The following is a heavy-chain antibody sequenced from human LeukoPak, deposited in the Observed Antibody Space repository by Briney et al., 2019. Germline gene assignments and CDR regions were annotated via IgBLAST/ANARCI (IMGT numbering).Heavy chain of an antibody. V-gene: IGHV1-69*04. J-gene: IGHJ4*02. Sequence: GASVKVSCKASGGTFSSYAISWVRQAPGQGLEWMGRIIPILGIANYAQKFQGRVTITADKSTSTAYMELSSLRSEDTAVYYCARHDYGDYFGYWGQGTLVTVSS. CDR2: IIPILGIA. CDR1: GGTFSSYA. D-gene: IGHD4-17*01. CDR3: ARHDYGDYFGY.